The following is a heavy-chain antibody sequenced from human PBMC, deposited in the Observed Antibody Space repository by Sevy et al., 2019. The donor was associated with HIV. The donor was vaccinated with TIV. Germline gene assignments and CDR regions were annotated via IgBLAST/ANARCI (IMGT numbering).Heavy chain of an antibody. CDR1: GFTFSSYA. J-gene: IGHJ6*02. CDR3: ARDLNSGYANYYYYGMDV. Sequence: GGSLRLSCAASGFTFSSYAMYWVRQAPGKGLEWVTVISYDGSNKYYADSVKGRFTSSRDTSKSTVYLQMDSLRAEDTAVYYCARDLNSGYANYYYYGMDVWGQGPTVTVSS. CDR2: ISYDGSNK. V-gene: IGHV3-30*04. D-gene: IGHD5-12*01.